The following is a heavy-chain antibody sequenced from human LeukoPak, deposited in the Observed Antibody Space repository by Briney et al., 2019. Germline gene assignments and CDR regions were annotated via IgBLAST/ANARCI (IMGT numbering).Heavy chain of an antibody. CDR2: IYYSGST. Sequence: PSETLSLTCTVSGGSISSSSYYWGWIRQPPGKGLEWIGSIYYSGSTYYNPSLKSRVTISVDTSKNQFSLKLNSVTPEDTAVYYCARWLWFGDYFDYWGQGTLVIVSS. V-gene: IGHV4-39*07. J-gene: IGHJ4*02. D-gene: IGHD3-10*01. CDR1: GGSISSSSYY. CDR3: ARWLWFGDYFDY.